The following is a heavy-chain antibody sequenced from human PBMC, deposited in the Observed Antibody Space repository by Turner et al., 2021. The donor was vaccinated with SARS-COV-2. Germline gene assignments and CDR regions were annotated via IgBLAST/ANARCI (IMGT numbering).Heavy chain of an antibody. J-gene: IGHJ4*02. Sequence: QVQLVESGGGVVLPGRSLILSCAASGFTFSSYGMHWVRQAAGKGLEWVAVLSYDGSNKYYADSVKGRFTISRDNSKNTLYLQMNSLRAEDTAVYYCAKTIYSYGYNGYYFDYWGRGTLVTVSS. CDR3: AKTIYSYGYNGYYFDY. D-gene: IGHD5-18*01. CDR2: LSYDGSNK. V-gene: IGHV3-30*18. CDR1: GFTFSSYG.